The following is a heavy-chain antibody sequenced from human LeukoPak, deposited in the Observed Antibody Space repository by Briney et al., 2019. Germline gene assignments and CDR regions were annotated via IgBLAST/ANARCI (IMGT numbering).Heavy chain of an antibody. D-gene: IGHD4-17*01. CDR2: IYPGDSDT. CDR3: ARHYMVYGDYTSSYGMDV. Sequence: GESLQISCQGSGYSFTSYWIGWVRQMPGKGLEWMGIIYPGDSDTRYSPSFQGQVTISADKSISTAYLQWSSLKASDTAMYYCARHYMVYGDYTSSYGMDVWGQGTTVTVSS. J-gene: IGHJ6*02. V-gene: IGHV5-51*01. CDR1: GYSFTSYW.